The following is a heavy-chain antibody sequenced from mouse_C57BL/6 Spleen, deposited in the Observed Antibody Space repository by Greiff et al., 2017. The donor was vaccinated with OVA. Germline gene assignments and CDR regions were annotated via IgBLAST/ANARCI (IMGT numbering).Heavy chain of an antibody. CDR3: ASDRALYCSSSYGYFDV. CDR2: INSDGSST. V-gene: IGHV5-16*01. J-gene: IGHJ1*03. CDR1: GFTFSDYY. D-gene: IGHD1-1*01. Sequence: EVMLVESEGGLVQPGSSMKLSCTASGFTFSDYYMAWVRQVPEKGLEWVANINSDGSSTYYLDSLKSRFIISRDNAKNILYLQMSRLKSEDTATYYCASDRALYCSSSYGYFDVWGTGTTVTVSS.